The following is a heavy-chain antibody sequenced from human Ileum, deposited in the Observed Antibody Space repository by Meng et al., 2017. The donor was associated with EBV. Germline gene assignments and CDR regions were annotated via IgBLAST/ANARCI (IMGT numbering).Heavy chain of an antibody. CDR2: IYHTGST. J-gene: IGHJ5*02. CDR3: ARRDTAWFDP. D-gene: IGHD2-21*02. CDR1: GGYITSYSYY. Sequence: HAWDPELVKPPETRSLPCSVSGGYITSYSYYWGWIRQPPGKGLEWIATIYHTGSTYYNPSLKSRVTISVDTSKNEFSLKVTSVTAADTALYYCARRDTAWFDPWGRGTLVTVSS. V-gene: IGHV4-39*01.